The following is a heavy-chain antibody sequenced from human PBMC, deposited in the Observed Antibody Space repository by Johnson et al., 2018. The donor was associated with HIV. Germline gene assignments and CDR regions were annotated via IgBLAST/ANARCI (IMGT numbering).Heavy chain of an antibody. V-gene: IGHV3-30-3*01. J-gene: IGHJ3*01. D-gene: IGHD3-10*01. CDR3: ARDRDGVGVS. CDR2: ISYDGSNK. Sequence: QVQLVESGGGLVQPGRSLRLSCAASGFTFTFYAMHWVRQAPGKGLEWVAVISYDGSNKYYADSVKGRFTISRDNSKNTLYLQMSSLKTEDTAVYYCARDRDGVGVSWGQGTMVTVSS. CDR1: GFTFTFYA.